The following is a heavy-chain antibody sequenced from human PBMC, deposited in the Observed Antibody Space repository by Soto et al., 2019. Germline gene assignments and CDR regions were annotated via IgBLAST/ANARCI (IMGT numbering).Heavy chain of an antibody. CDR1: GGTFSSYA. CDR2: IIPIFGTA. D-gene: IGHD3-10*01. CDR3: ARGVGDGYYYYYGMDV. Sequence: QVQLVQSGAEVKKPGSSVKVSCKASGGTFSSYAISWVRQAPGQGLEWMGGIIPIFGTANYAQKFQGRVTITADESTSTYYMERSILRSEDTAVYCCARGVGDGYYYYYGMDVWGQGTTVTVSS. J-gene: IGHJ6*02. V-gene: IGHV1-69*01.